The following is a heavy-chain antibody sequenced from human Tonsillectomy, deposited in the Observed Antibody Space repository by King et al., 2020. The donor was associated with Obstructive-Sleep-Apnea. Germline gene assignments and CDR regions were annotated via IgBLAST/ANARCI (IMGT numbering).Heavy chain of an antibody. CDR3: ARDSSGYSP. V-gene: IGHV3-48*04. D-gene: IGHD3-22*01. CDR2: ITSSSSTI. J-gene: IGHJ5*02. CDR1: GFTFSSYS. Sequence: VQLVESGGGLVQPGGSLRLSCAASGFTFSSYSMNWVRQAPGKGLEWVSYITSSSSTIYYADPVKGRFTIARDNAKNSLYLQMNSLRVEETAVYYCARDSSGYSPWGQGTLVTVSS.